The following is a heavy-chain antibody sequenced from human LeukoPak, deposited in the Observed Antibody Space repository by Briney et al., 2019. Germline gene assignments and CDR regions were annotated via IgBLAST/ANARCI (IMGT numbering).Heavy chain of an antibody. V-gene: IGHV3-74*01. CDR2: INSGGSDS. CDR1: GFTFSSYW. CDR3: ARGHSTGCFDY. Sequence: GGSLRLSCAASGFTFSSYWIHWFRQPPGKGLVWVSRINSGGSDSIYADSVKGRFTISRDNAQNTVYLQMNSLRAEDTAIYYCARGHSTGCFDYWGQGTLVTVSS. J-gene: IGHJ4*02. D-gene: IGHD1-14*01.